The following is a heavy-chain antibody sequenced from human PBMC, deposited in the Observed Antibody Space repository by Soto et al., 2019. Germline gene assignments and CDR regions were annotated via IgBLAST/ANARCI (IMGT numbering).Heavy chain of an antibody. D-gene: IGHD2-8*02. CDR3: ARGGVNNWFDP. J-gene: IGHJ5*02. CDR2: INAGNGNT. Sequence: GAAGKVSSKASGYTFTKYAIHWGPQAPGQRLEWMGWINAGNGNTKYSQKFQGRVTITRDTSASTAYMELSSLRSEDTAVYYCARGGVNNWFDPWGQGTLVTVSS. CDR1: GYTFTKYA. V-gene: IGHV1-3*01.